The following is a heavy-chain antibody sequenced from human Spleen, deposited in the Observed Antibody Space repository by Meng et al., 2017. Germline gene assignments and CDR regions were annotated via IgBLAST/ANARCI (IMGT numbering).Heavy chain of an antibody. CDR1: GFTFRSYW. J-gene: IGHJ4*02. CDR2: INSDGSST. CDR3: TRQGFDY. V-gene: IGHV3-74*01. Sequence: PGEPWGSLVQPGGFLRLSCAASGFTFRSYWMHWVRQVPGKGLVWVSRINSDGSSTSYADSVKGRFTISRDNAKNTLFLQMNSLRAEDTAVYYCTRQGFDYWGQGSLVTVSS.